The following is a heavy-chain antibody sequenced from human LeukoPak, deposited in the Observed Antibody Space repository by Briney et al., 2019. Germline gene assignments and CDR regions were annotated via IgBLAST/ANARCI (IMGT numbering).Heavy chain of an antibody. CDR1: GFTFSSYG. J-gene: IGHJ3*02. V-gene: IGHV3-30*03. D-gene: IGHD4-17*01. Sequence: GRSLRLSCAASGFTFSSYGMHWVRQAPGKGLEWVAVISYDGSNKYYADSVKGRFTISRDNSKNTLYLQMNSLRAEDTAVYYCARNGGGDYAYDAFDIWGQGTMVTVSS. CDR3: ARNGGGDYAYDAFDI. CDR2: ISYDGSNK.